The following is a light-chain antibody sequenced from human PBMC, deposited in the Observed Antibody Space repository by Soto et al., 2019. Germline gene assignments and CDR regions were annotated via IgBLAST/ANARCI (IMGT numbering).Light chain of an antibody. CDR2: EVS. Sequence: QYALTQPASVSGSPGQSITISCTGTSSDVGGYNYVSWYQQHPGKAPKRMIYEVSNRPSGVSKRFSGSKSGNTASLTISGLQAEDEADYYCSSYTSSSTPYVFGTGTKVTVL. V-gene: IGLV2-14*01. J-gene: IGLJ1*01. CDR3: SSYTSSSTPYV. CDR1: SSDVGGYNY.